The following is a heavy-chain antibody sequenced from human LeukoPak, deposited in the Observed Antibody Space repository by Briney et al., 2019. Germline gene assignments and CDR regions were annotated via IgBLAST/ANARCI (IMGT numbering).Heavy chain of an antibody. CDR1: GYSISSGYY. CDR3: ARWSGDYGMDV. D-gene: IGHD2-21*01. V-gene: IGHV4-38-2*02. J-gene: IGHJ6*02. Sequence: SETLSLTCTVSGYSISSGYYWGWIRQPPGKGLEWIGSIYHSGSTYYNPSLKSRVTISVDTSKNQFSLKLSSVTAADTAVYYCARWSGDYGMDVWGQGTTVTVSS. CDR2: IYHSGST.